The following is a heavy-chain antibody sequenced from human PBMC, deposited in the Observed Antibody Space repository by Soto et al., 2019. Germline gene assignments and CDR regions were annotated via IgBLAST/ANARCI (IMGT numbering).Heavy chain of an antibody. D-gene: IGHD3-9*01. V-gene: IGHV1-69*01. CDR1: GDTFSSYS. CDR3: ARALEDYDVLTGYFY. J-gene: IGHJ4*02. CDR2: TIPIFGTA. Sequence: QVQLVQSGAEVKKPGSSVKVSCKASGDTFSSYSISWVRQAPGQGLEWMGGTIPIFGTANYAQKFQGRVTITADESTSTAYMELSSLRSEDTAVYYCARALEDYDVLTGYFYWGQGTLVTVSS.